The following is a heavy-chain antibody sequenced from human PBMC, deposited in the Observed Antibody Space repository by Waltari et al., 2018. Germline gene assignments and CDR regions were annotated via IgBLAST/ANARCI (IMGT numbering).Heavy chain of an antibody. CDR2: FFYSGST. D-gene: IGHD4-17*01. CDR3: ARRYGDYVDAYF. CDR1: GGAIRSSSYY. V-gene: IGHV4-39*01. Sequence: QLQLQESGPGLVKPSETLSLTCTVSGGAIRSSSYYWGWMRQAPGKGLEWIGSFFYSGSTYYNPSLRSRVTISVDASKNQFSLRLSSVTAADTAVYYCARRYGDYVDAYFWGQGTLVTVSS. J-gene: IGHJ4*02.